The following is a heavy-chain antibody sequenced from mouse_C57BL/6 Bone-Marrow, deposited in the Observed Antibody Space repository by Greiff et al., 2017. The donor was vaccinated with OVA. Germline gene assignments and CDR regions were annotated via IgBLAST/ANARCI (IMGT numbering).Heavy chain of an antibody. CDR1: GYSITSGYY. CDR2: ISYDGSN. V-gene: IGHV3-6*01. D-gene: IGHD2-3*01. Sequence: EVHLVESGPGLVKPSQSLSLTCSVTGYSITSGYYWNWIRQFPGNKLEWMGYISYDGSNNYNPSLKNRISITRDTSKNQFFLKLNSVTTEDTATYYCARWWLLPFAYWGQGTLVTVSA. CDR3: ARWWLLPFAY. J-gene: IGHJ3*01.